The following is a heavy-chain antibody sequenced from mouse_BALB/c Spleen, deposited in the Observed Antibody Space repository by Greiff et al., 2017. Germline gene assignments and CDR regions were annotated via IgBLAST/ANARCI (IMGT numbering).Heavy chain of an antibody. J-gene: IGHJ3*01. CDR2: INPYNGDT. CDR1: GYSFTGYF. CDR3: TRDYYGSSPWFAY. D-gene: IGHD1-1*01. Sequence: VQLQQSGPELVKPGASVKISCKASGYSFTGYFMNWVMQSHGKSLEWIGRINPYNGDTFYNQKFKGKATLTVDKSSSTAYMQLSSPTSEDSAVYYCTRDYYGSSPWFAYWGQGTLVTVSA. V-gene: IGHV1-20*01.